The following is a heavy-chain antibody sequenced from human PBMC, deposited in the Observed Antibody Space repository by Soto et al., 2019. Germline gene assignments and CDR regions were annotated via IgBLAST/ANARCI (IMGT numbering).Heavy chain of an antibody. CDR1: GDTFIRYW. V-gene: IGHV5-51*01. CDR3: ARRLRGITMIVDGMDV. J-gene: IGHJ6*02. D-gene: IGHD3-22*01. Sequence: GEPLQICRRGSGDTFIRYWIGWVRQMPGKGLEWMGIIYPGDSDARYSPSFQGQVTISADKSISTAYLQCSSLKASDTAMYYCARRLRGITMIVDGMDVQGQGTPVTGYS. CDR2: IYPGDSDA.